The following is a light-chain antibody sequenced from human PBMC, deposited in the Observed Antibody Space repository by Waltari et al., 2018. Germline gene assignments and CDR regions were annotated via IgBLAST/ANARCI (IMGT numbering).Light chain of an antibody. J-gene: IGLJ2*01. CDR2: GNY. CDR3: GTWDTSLSPGEV. Sequence: SVFTQPPSASAAPGPKVTISCSGTSSNIRHNYVAWYQQLPGRAPKLLIDGNYKRPAGVPGRFSGSRSGPAATLGITGLQTGDEAVYYCGTWDTSLSPGEVFGGGTKLTVL. V-gene: IGLV1-51*01. CDR1: SSNIRHNY.